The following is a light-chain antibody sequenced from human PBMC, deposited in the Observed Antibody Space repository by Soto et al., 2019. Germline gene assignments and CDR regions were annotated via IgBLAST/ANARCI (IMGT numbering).Light chain of an antibody. J-gene: IGKJ1*01. Sequence: IQMTQYPDSLSASDGDRVTITCRASQSISSYLNWYQQKPGKAPKLLIYAASSLQSGVPSRFSGSGSGTDFTLTISSLQPEDFATYYCQQSYSTLPFGQGTKVDIK. CDR2: AAS. CDR1: QSISSY. V-gene: IGKV1-39*01. CDR3: QQSYSTLP.